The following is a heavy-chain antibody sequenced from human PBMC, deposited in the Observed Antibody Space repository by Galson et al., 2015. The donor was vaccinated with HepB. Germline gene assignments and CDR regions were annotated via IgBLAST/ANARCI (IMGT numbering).Heavy chain of an antibody. D-gene: IGHD6-13*01. J-gene: IGHJ4*02. Sequence: PALVKPTQTLTLTCTFSGFSLSTSGVGVAWIRQPPGEALEWLALISWGNNERYSPSLKSRLTITKDTSKNQVVLTMTNMGPVDTATYYCAHRRVAAESFDYWGQGTLVTVSS. CDR3: AHRRVAAESFDY. CDR2: ISWGNNE. CDR1: GFSLSTSGVG. V-gene: IGHV2-5*02.